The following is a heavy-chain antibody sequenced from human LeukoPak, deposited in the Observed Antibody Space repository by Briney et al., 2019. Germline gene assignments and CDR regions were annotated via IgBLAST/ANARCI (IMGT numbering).Heavy chain of an antibody. Sequence: GGSLRLSCAASGFTFSNYAMTSVRQAPGKGLEWVSYITSRSTVTYYADSLRGRFTISTDNTKNSLYLQMNSLRDEDTALYFCAREAVAGRGLDYWGQGALVTVSS. V-gene: IGHV3-48*02. CDR1: GFTFSNYA. CDR2: ITSRSTVT. J-gene: IGHJ4*02. CDR3: AREAVAGRGLDY. D-gene: IGHD6-19*01.